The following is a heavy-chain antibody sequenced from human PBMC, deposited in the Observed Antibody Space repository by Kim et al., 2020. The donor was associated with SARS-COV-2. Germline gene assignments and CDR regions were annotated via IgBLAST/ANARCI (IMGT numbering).Heavy chain of an antibody. CDR1: GYTFTSYD. CDR2: MNPNSGNT. D-gene: IGHD3-10*01. Sequence: ASVKVSCKASGYTFTSYDINWVRQATGQGLEWMGWMNPNSGNTGYAQKFQGRVTMTRNTSISTAYMELSSLRSEDTAVYYCASRITMVRGVIMDVWGQGTTVTVSS. CDR3: ASRITMVRGVIMDV. V-gene: IGHV1-8*01. J-gene: IGHJ6*02.